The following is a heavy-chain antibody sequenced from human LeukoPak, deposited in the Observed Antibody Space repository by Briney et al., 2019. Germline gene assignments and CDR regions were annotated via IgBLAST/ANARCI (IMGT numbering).Heavy chain of an antibody. Sequence: GASVKVSCKASGYTFTGYYMHWVRQAPGQGLEWMGWINPNSGGTNYAQKFQGRVTMTRDTSISTAYMELSRLRSDDTAVYYCARGLRGPRFGELLLGVDYWGQGTLVTVSS. J-gene: IGHJ4*02. CDR2: INPNSGGT. CDR3: ARGLRGPRFGELLLGVDY. V-gene: IGHV1-2*02. CDR1: GYTFTGYY. D-gene: IGHD3-10*01.